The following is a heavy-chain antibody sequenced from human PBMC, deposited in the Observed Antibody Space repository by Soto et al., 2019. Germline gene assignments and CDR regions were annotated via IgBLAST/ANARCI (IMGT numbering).Heavy chain of an antibody. CDR2: IYYSGST. D-gene: IGHD6-6*01. CDR1: GGSISSSSYY. CDR3: GANGQLVFAGSFASAY. J-gene: IGHJ4*02. V-gene: IGHV4-39*01. Sequence: SETLSLTCTVSGGSISSSSYYWGWIRQPPGKGLEWIGSIYYSGSTYYNPSLKSRVTISVDTSKNQFSLKLSSVTAADTAVYYCGANGQLVFAGSFASAYWGQGTLVTVSS.